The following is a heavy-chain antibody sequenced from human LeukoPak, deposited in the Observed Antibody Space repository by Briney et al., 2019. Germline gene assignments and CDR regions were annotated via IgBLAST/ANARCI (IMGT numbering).Heavy chain of an antibody. V-gene: IGHV4-59*01. CDR1: GGSISSYY. CDR2: SGST. J-gene: IGHJ5*02. Sequence: SETLSLTCTVSGGSISSYYWSWIRQPPGKGLEWIGSSGSTNYNPSLKSRVTISVDTSKNQFSLKLRSVTAADTATYYCARVGGTTVPFWYNWFDPWGQGTLVTVSS. D-gene: IGHD4-17*01. CDR3: ARVGGTTVPFWYNWFDP.